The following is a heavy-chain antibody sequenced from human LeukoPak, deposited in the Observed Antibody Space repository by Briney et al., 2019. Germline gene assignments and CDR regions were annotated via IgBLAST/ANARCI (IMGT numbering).Heavy chain of an antibody. J-gene: IGHJ6*04. Sequence: GGSLRLSCAASGFTFSSYGMHWVRQAPGKGLEWVSFIRCDGSNKYYADSVKGRFTISRDNSKNTLYLQMNSLRAEDTAVYYCARDHKAAAKPGKMDVWGKGTTVTVSS. V-gene: IGHV3-30*02. CDR3: ARDHKAAAKPGKMDV. D-gene: IGHD6-13*01. CDR2: IRCDGSNK. CDR1: GFTFSSYG.